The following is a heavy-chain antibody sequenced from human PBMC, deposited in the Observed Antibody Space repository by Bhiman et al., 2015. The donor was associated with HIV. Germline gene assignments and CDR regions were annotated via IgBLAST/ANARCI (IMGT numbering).Heavy chain of an antibody. CDR1: GFTFTNYG. CDR2: ISSTGTYR. V-gene: IGHV3-21*03. D-gene: IGHD6-13*01. J-gene: IGHJ4*02. Sequence: VQLVESGGGLVMPGGSLRLSCAASGFTFTNYGMNWVRQAPGKGLEWVSSISSTGTYRYFSDSLKGRCTISRDNAKNSLYLQINSLRAEDTAVYYCVRGSSTWYYFDFWGQGTLVTVSS. CDR3: VRGSSTWYYFDF.